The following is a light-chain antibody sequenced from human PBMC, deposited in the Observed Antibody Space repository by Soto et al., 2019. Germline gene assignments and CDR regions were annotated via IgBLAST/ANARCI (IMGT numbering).Light chain of an antibody. CDR3: QHYGSSLRT. CDR1: QSVSSSY. V-gene: IGKV3-20*01. J-gene: IGKJ1*01. CDR2: GAS. Sequence: EIVLTQSPGTLSLSPRERATLSCRASQSVSSSYLAWYQQKPGQAPRLLIYGASSRATGIPDRFSGSGSGTDFTLTISRLEPEDFAVYYCQHYGSSLRTFGQGTKVEIK.